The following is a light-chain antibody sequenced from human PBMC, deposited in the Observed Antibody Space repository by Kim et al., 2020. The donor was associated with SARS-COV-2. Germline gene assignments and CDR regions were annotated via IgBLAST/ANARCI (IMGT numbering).Light chain of an antibody. J-gene: IGLJ2*01. V-gene: IGLV3-19*01. Sequence: SSELTQDPAVSVALGQTVRITCQGDNPRSYFVGWYQQKPGQAPILVIHGKNNRPSGIPDRSSGSSSGNTASFTITGAQAEDEADYYCNSRASSVNPVVFG. CDR2: GKN. CDR1: NPRSYF. CDR3: NSRASSVNPVV.